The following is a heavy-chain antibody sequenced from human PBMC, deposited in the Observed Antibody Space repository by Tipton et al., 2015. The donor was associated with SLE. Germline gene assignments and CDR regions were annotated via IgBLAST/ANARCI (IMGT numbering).Heavy chain of an antibody. D-gene: IGHD3-3*01. CDR1: GGSISSHY. Sequence: TLSLTCTVSGGSISSHYWNWIRQPPGKGLEWIGYIYYSGSTNYNPSLKSRVTMSVDTSKNQFSLRLSSVTAADTAVYYCSRQDTWRGYPSHFDYWGHGILVTVSS. J-gene: IGHJ4*01. CDR3: SRQDTWRGYPSHFDY. CDR2: IYYSGST. V-gene: IGHV4-59*08.